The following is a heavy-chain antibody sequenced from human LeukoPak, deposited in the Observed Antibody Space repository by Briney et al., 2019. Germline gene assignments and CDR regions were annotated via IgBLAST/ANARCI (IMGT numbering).Heavy chain of an antibody. CDR3: ARDVRLQLVYYFDY. D-gene: IGHD6-13*01. CDR2: ISYDGSNK. V-gene: IGHV3-30*19. CDR1: GFTFSSYG. J-gene: IGHJ4*02. Sequence: GGSLRLSCAASGFTFSSYGMHWVRQVPGKGLEWVAVISYDGSNKYYADSVKGRFTISRDNSKNTLYLQMNSLRAEDTAVYYCARDVRLQLVYYFDYWGQGTLVTVSS.